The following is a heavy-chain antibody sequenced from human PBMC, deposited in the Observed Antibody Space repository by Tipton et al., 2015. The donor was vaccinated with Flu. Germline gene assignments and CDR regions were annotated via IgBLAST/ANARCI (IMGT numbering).Heavy chain of an antibody. CDR2: IYPSGTT. V-gene: IGHV4-59*05. D-gene: IGHD3-10*02. CDR1: GGSVNGYF. Sequence: TLSLTCTVSGGSVNGYFWSWIRQPPGKGLEWIGSIYPSGTTYFNPSLKSRVTISVDTSKGQFSLMLRSVTAADTAVYYCARLSYYDVDLKNFYFDYWGQGALVTVSS. J-gene: IGHJ4*02. CDR3: ARLSYYDVDLKNFYFDY.